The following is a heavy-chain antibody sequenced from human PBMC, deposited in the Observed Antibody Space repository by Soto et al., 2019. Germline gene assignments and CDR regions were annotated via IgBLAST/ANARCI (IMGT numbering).Heavy chain of an antibody. CDR1: GFSFRDYD. Sequence: EVQLVESGGGSVQPGESLRLSCAASGFSFRDYDMHWVRQRKGKGLEWVSALGAARDPYYVGSVKGRFSVSRDNAQNSLFLQMNNLRVDDTAVYFCARAYLGRLPRRADYYYAMDVWGRGTTVTDSS. CDR2: LGAARDP. CDR3: ARAYLGRLPRRADYYYAMDV. D-gene: IGHD1-26*01. V-gene: IGHV3-13*05. J-gene: IGHJ6*02.